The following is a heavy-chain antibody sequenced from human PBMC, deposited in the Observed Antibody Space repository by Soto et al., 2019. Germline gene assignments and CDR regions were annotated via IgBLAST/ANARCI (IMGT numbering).Heavy chain of an antibody. CDR3: ARDGSGYYGSGSYPH. V-gene: IGHV1-3*01. Sequence: QVQLVQSGTEVRKPGASVRVSCKASGYTFTAFAMHWVRQAPGQRPEWMGWINADNGNTRYSQKFQGRVTLTREKSAKTGYLEVSSLESDDTAVYFCARDGSGYYGSGSYPHRGQGTLVTVSS. D-gene: IGHD3-10*01. J-gene: IGHJ4*02. CDR2: INADNGNT. CDR1: GYTFTAFA.